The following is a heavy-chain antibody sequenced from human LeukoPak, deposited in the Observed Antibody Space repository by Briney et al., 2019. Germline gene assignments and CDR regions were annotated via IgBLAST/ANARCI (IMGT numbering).Heavy chain of an antibody. J-gene: IGHJ4*02. CDR3: ARESAMGYYFDY. CDR1: GGTFSSYA. D-gene: IGHD5-18*01. CDR2: IIPILGIA. Sequence: ASVKVSCKASGGTFSSYAISWVRQAPGQGLEWMGRIIPILGIANYAQKFQGRVTITADKSTSTAYMELSSLRSEDTAVYYCARESAMGYYFDYWGQGTLVTVSS. V-gene: IGHV1-69*04.